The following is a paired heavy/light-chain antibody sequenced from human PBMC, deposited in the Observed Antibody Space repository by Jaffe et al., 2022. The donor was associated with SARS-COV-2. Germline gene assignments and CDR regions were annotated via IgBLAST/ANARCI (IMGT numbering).Heavy chain of an antibody. V-gene: IGHV3-21*01. CDR1: GFTFSSYS. CDR3: ARASSSWYSVEGYYYYYYYMDV. CDR2: ISSSSSYI. Sequence: EVQLVESGGGLVKPGGSLRLSCAASGFTFSSYSMNWVRQAPGKGLEWVSSISSSSSYIYYADSVKGRFTISRDNAKNSLYLQMNSLRAEDTAVYYCARASSSWYSVEGYYYYYYYMDVWGKGTTVTVSS. D-gene: IGHD6-13*01. J-gene: IGHJ6*03.
Light chain of an antibody. CDR2: DVS. CDR1: SSDVGGYNY. J-gene: IGLJ1*01. Sequence: QSALTQPASVSGSPGQSITISCTGTSSDVGGYNYVSWYQQHPGKAPKLMIYDVSNRPSGVSNRFSGSKSGNTASLTISGLQAEDEADYYCSSYTSSSTHVFGTGTKVTVL. CDR3: SSYTSSSTHV. V-gene: IGLV2-14*01.